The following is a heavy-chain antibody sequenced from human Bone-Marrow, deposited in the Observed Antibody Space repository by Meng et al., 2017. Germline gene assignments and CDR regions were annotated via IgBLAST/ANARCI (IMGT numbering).Heavy chain of an antibody. V-gene: IGHV5-51*01. CDR1: GYSFTSYW. D-gene: IGHD3-22*01. Sequence: GGSLRLSCKGSGYSFTSYWIGWVRQMPGKGLEWMGIIYPGDSDTRYSPSFQGQVTISADKSISTAYLQWRSLKASDTAMYYCARLEYYYDSSGYYYAGAFDIWGQGTMVTVSS. J-gene: IGHJ3*02. CDR2: IYPGDSDT. CDR3: ARLEYYYDSSGYYYAGAFDI.